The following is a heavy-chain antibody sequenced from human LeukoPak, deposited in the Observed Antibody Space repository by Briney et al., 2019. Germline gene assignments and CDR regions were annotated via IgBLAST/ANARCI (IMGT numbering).Heavy chain of an antibody. J-gene: IGHJ4*01. D-gene: IGHD3-22*01. V-gene: IGHV5-51*01. CDR2: VYPGDSDT. Sequence: GESLKISCKASGYSFTRYWIGWVRQKPGKGLEWVGIVYPGDSDTIYSPSFQGQATISADRSITTAYLELYRLKASDTATYFCARGLHYDSSGYFAAFWGRGTLVTVPS. CDR3: ARGLHYDSSGYFAAF. CDR1: GYSFTRYW.